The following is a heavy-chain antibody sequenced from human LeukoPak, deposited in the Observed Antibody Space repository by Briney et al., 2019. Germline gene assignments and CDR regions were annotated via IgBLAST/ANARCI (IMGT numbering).Heavy chain of an antibody. Sequence: GGSLRLSCAASGFTFSSYAMSWVRQAPGKGLRWVSAIIGSGGGTYYADSVKGRFTISRDNSKNTLYLQMNSLRAEDTAVYYCAKDEDVLRFLEWLSHEYYYGMDVWGQGTTVTVSS. J-gene: IGHJ6*02. V-gene: IGHV3-23*01. CDR3: AKDEDVLRFLEWLSHEYYYGMDV. CDR2: IIGSGGGT. D-gene: IGHD3-3*01. CDR1: GFTFSSYA.